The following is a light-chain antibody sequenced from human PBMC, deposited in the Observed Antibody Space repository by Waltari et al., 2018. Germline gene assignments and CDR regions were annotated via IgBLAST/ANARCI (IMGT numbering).Light chain of an antibody. CDR3: SSYTSSSTLV. V-gene: IGLV2-14*01. CDR2: EVS. J-gene: IGLJ3*02. CDR1: NSYVGGYNS. Sequence: QSALTQPASVSGSPGQSITIPCTGTNSYVGGYNSAPWYQQHPGKAPKLMLYEVSNRPSGVSNRFSGSKSGNTASLTISGLQAEDEADYYCSSYTSSSTLVFGGGTKLTVL.